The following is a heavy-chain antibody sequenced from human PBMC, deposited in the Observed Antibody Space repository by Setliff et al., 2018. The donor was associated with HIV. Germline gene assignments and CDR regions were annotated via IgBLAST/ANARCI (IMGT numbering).Heavy chain of an antibody. CDR1: GCTFTSLD. Sequence: ASVKVSCKASGCTFTSLDINWVRQATGQGPEWMGWLNPTSGNTGSAQRFQGRVTMTRNTSISIAYMELSNLRSEDTAVYYCARGAPGRSCSGGSCSYFDYWGQGTLVTVSS. J-gene: IGHJ4*02. CDR3: ARGAPGRSCSGGSCSYFDY. V-gene: IGHV1-8*01. CDR2: LNPTSGNT. D-gene: IGHD2-15*01.